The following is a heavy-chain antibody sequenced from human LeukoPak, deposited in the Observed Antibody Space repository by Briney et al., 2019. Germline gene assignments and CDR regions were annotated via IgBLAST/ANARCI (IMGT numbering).Heavy chain of an antibody. V-gene: IGHV1-69*13. CDR1: GGTFSSYA. CDR3: ARKREMATIGGYFDY. J-gene: IGHJ4*02. Sequence: GASVKVSCKASGGTFSSYAISWVRQAPGQGLEWMGVIIPIFGTANYAQKFQGRVTITADESTSTAYMELSSLRSEDTAVYYCARKREMATIGGYFDYWGQGTLVTVSS. CDR2: IIPIFGTA. D-gene: IGHD5-24*01.